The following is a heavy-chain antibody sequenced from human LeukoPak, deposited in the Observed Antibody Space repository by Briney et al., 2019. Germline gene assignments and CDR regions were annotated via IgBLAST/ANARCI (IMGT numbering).Heavy chain of an antibody. Sequence: PSQTLSLTCTVSGGSISSGDYYWSWIRQPPGKGLEFIGYIYYSGRTYYNPSLKSRITISVDTSKNQFSLKLSSVTAADTAVYYCARELTVEHCTNGLCDRLGYYFDYWGQGTLVTVSS. CDR2: IYYSGRT. D-gene: IGHD2-8*01. CDR1: GGSISSGDYY. CDR3: ARELTVEHCTNGLCDRLGYYFDY. J-gene: IGHJ4*02. V-gene: IGHV4-30-4*01.